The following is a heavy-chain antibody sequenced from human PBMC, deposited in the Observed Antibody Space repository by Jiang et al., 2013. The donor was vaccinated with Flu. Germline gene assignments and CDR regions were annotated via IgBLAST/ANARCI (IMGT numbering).Heavy chain of an antibody. CDR2: IYYSGSA. D-gene: IGHD1-14*01. CDR1: GGSISSYY. J-gene: IGHJ5*02. CDR3: ARRTGAQTYNWFDP. V-gene: IGHV4-59*01. Sequence: YGPGLVKPSETLSLTCTVSGGSISSYYWSWIRQPPGKGLEWIGYIYYSGSANYNPSLKSRVTISVDTSKNQFSLKLSSVTAADTAVYYCARRTGAQTYNWFDPGARDPGHRLL.